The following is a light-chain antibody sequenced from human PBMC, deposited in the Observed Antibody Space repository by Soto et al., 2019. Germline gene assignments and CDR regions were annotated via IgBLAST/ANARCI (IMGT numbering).Light chain of an antibody. CDR1: QSVRSNY. CDR3: QKYGSSPLT. J-gene: IGKJ4*01. V-gene: IGKV3-20*01. CDR2: DAS. Sequence: EIVLTQSPDTLSLSPGERATLSCRASQSVRSNYLAWYQQKPGQAPRFLIYDASSRATGIPDRFSGSGSGTDFPFTISRLEPEDFAVYYCQKYGSSPLTFGGGTKVDIK.